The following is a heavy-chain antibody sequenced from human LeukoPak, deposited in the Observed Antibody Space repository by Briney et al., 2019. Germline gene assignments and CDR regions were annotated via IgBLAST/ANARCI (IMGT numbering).Heavy chain of an antibody. CDR3: TKASAARCIGVFCYPFDY. J-gene: IGHJ4*02. D-gene: IGHD2-15*01. V-gene: IGHV3-23*01. CDR1: GFTFTNYA. Sequence: GGSLRLSCAASGFTFTNYAMTWVRQAPGKGLEWVAATVGIGPDTYHADSVKGRFTISRDNSKNILYLQMNSLRVEDTAVYYCTKASAARCIGVFCYPFDYWGQGTLVTVSS. CDR2: TVGIGPDT.